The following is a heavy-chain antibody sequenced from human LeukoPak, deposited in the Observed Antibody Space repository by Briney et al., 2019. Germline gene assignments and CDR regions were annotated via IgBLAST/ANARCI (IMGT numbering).Heavy chain of an antibody. J-gene: IGHJ4*02. D-gene: IGHD3-16*01. CDR1: GFTFSSYW. Sequence: GGSLRLSCVASGFTFSSYWIHWVRQAPGKGLVWVSRINGDGGSTDYADSVKGRFTISRDNVKNTLYLQMNSLRAEDTAVYYCVRGGVDYWGQGTLVTVSS. CDR3: VRGGVDY. V-gene: IGHV3-74*01. CDR2: INGDGGST.